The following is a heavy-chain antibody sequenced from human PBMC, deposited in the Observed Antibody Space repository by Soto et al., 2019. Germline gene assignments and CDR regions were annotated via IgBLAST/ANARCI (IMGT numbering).Heavy chain of an antibody. J-gene: IGHJ4*02. CDR3: ARQHYYDSSGYYTWN. Sequence: PSETLSLTCSVSGGSIRSNIYYWGWIRQPPGKGLKWIATVHYSGSTYYTQSLKNQVTKSADTSNNKNTLRLNYETTADTAVYYCARQHYYDSSGYYTWNWGQGTLVTVS. CDR1: GGSIRSNIYY. CDR2: VHYSGST. D-gene: IGHD3-22*01. V-gene: IGHV4-39*01.